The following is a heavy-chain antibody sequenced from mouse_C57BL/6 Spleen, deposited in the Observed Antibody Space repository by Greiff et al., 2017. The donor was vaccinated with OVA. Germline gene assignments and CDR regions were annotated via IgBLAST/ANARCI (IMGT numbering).Heavy chain of an antibody. V-gene: IGHV1-19*01. CDR3: ARRLYDSYWYFDV. J-gene: IGHJ1*03. Sequence: VQLQQSGPVLVKPGASVKMSCKASGYTFTDYYMNWVKQSHGKSLEWIGVINPYNGGTSYNQKFKGKATLTVDKSSSTAYMELNSLTSEDSAVYYCARRLYDSYWYFDVWGTGTTVTVSS. CDR1: GYTFTDYY. CDR2: INPYNGGT. D-gene: IGHD2-3*01.